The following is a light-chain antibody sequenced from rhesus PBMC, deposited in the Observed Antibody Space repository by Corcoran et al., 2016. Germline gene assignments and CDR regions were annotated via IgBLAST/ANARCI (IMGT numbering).Light chain of an antibody. Sequence: EIVMTQSPATLSLSPGETATLSCRASQSVGSYLAWSQQKPGQAPKLLIYHASSRATGIPDRVSGSGSGTEFTLTISSLEPEDVGVYFCHQYNNWRTFGQGTKVEIK. J-gene: IGKJ1*01. V-gene: IGKV3S9*01. CDR1: QSVGSY. CDR3: HQYNNWRT. CDR2: HAS.